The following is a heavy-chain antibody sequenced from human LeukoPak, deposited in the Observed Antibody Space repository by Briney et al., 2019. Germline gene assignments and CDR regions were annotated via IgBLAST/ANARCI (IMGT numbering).Heavy chain of an antibody. CDR1: GYIFINYA. V-gene: IGHV1-3*01. D-gene: IGHD2-21*02. Sequence: ASVKVSCKASGYIFINYAIHWVRQAPGQRLEWMGWIDAYNGDTEYSHKFQGSVTIARDTSASIAYMELSTLRSEDTAVYYCARGSTSDWPLEYWGRGILVTVSS. CDR3: ARGSTSDWPLEY. J-gene: IGHJ4*02. CDR2: IDAYNGDT.